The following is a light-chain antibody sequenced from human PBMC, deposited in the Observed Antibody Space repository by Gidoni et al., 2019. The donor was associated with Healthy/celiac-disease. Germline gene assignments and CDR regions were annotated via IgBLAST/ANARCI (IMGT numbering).Light chain of an antibody. Sequence: QSVLTQPPSASGTPGPRVTISCSGSSSNIGSNTVNWYQQLPGTAPKLLIYSKNQRPSGVPDRFSGSKSGTSASLAISGLQSEDEADYYCAAWDDSLNGFYVFGTGTKVTVL. CDR1: SSNIGSNT. CDR3: AAWDDSLNGFYV. CDR2: SKN. J-gene: IGLJ1*01. V-gene: IGLV1-44*01.